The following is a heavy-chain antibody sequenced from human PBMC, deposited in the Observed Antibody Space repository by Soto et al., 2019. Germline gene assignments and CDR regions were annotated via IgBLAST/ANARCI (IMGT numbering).Heavy chain of an antibody. J-gene: IGHJ4*02. D-gene: IGHD1-26*01. CDR3: AKAPSVRGSYYDFDY. V-gene: IGHV3-23*01. Sequence: EVQLLESGGGLVQPGGSLRLSCAASGFTFSSYAMSWVRQAPGKGLEWVSAISGSGGSTYYADSVKGRFTISGDNSKNTLYLHMNRLRADDTAVYYCAKAPSVRGSYYDFDYWGQGTLVTVSS. CDR1: GFTFSSYA. CDR2: ISGSGGST.